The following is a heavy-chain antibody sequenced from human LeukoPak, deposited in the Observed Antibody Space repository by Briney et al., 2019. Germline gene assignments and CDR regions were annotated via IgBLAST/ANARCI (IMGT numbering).Heavy chain of an antibody. Sequence: PSETLSLTCAVYGGSFSGYYWSWIRQPPGKGLEWIGEINHSGSTNYNPSLKSRVTISVDTSKNQFSQKLSSVTAADTAVYYCARGRQLLSDYWGQGTLVTVSS. CDR3: ARGRQLLSDY. J-gene: IGHJ4*02. V-gene: IGHV4-34*01. CDR1: GGSFSGYY. D-gene: IGHD6-6*01. CDR2: INHSGST.